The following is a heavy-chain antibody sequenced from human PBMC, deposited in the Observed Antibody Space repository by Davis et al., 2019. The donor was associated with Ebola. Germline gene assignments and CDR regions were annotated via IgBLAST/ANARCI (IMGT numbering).Heavy chain of an antibody. CDR3: ARQGYCNSTSCNNWFNP. V-gene: IGHV5-51*01. J-gene: IGHJ5*02. D-gene: IGHD2-2*01. CDR2: IYPGDSET. CDR1: GYNFASYW. Sequence: KVSCKGSGYNFASYWIGWVRQMPGKGLEWMGFIYPGDSETRYSPSFQGQVTISADKSTTTAYLQWSSLKASDTAMYYCARQGYCNSTSCNNWFNPWGQGTLVTVSS.